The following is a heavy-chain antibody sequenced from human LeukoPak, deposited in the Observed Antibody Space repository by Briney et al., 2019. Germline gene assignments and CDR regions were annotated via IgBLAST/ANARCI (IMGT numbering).Heavy chain of an antibody. CDR3: ARDRIAVAGTGVRNYFDY. CDR1: GGSISSYY. Sequence: SETLSLTCTVSGGSISSYYWSWIRQPPGKGLEWIGYIYTSGSTNYNPSLKSRVTISVDTSKNQFSLKLSSVTAADTAVYYCARDRIAVAGTGVRNYFDYWGQGTLVTVSS. D-gene: IGHD6-19*01. J-gene: IGHJ4*02. CDR2: IYTSGST. V-gene: IGHV4-4*09.